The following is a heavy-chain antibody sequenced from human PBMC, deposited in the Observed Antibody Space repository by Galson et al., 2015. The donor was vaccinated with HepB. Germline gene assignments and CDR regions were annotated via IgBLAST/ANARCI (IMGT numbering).Heavy chain of an antibody. CDR1: GGTFSSYA. J-gene: IGHJ3*02. V-gene: IGHV1-69*04. D-gene: IGHD5/OR15-5a*01. Sequence: SVKVSCKASGGTFSSYAISWMRQTPGQGPEWMGRIIPILGIINYAQQFEGRVTITADKSTGTVYMELNSLSSGDTAVYYCAGSVSLDTFDIWGQGQMVTVSS. CDR3: AGSVSLDTFDI. CDR2: IIPILGII.